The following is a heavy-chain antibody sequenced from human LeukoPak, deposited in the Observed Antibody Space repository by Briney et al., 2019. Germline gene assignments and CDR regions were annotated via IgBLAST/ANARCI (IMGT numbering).Heavy chain of an antibody. CDR2: IYYSGST. CDR3: ARYNWNYSGWFDP. D-gene: IGHD1-7*01. J-gene: IGHJ5*02. Sequence: SETLSLTCTVSGGSISSSSYYWGWIRQPPGKGLEWIGSIYYSGSTYYSPSLKSRVTISVDTSKNQFSLKLSSVTAADTAVYYCARYNWNYSGWFDPWGQGTLVTVSS. V-gene: IGHV4-39*07. CDR1: GGSISSSSYY.